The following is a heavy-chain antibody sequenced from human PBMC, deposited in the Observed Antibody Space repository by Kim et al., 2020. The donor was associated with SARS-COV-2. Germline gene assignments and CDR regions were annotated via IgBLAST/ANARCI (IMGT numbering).Heavy chain of an antibody. CDR3: ARRPSSSWYGRYYYYGMDV. CDR1: GGSISSSSYY. D-gene: IGHD6-13*01. J-gene: IGHJ6*02. V-gene: IGHV4-39*01. Sequence: SETLSLTCTVSGGSISSSSYYWGWIRQPPGKGLEWIGSIYYSGSTYYNPSLKSRVTISVDTSKNQFSLKLSSVTAADTAVYYCARRPSSSWYGRYYYYGMDVWGQGTTVTVSS. CDR2: IYYSGST.